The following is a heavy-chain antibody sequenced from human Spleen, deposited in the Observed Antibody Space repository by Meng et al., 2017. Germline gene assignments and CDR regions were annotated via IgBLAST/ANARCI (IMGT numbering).Heavy chain of an antibody. CDR2: IKSKPDGGTI. Sequence: GGSLRLSCAASGLTFSNAWMNWVRQAPGKGLEWVGHIKSKPDGGTIDYGAPVKDRFIISRDDSRNTLYLQMNGLKTEDTAVYHCTTGDEDAYRRAGQYYYYFYAMDVWGQGTTVTVSS. D-gene: IGHD5-24*01. CDR3: TTGDEDAYRRAGQYYYYFYAMDV. J-gene: IGHJ6*02. CDR1: GLTFSNAW. V-gene: IGHV3-15*01.